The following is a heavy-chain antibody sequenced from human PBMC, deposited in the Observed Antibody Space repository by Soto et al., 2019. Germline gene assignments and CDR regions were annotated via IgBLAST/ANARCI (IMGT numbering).Heavy chain of an antibody. D-gene: IGHD1-7*01. CDR2: IYYSGNT. V-gene: IGHV4-30-4*01. CDR3: ARRQEAGTTSGYYYYYGMDV. J-gene: IGHJ6*02. CDR1: GGSISSGYYY. Sequence: SETLSLTCSVSGGSISSGYYYWSWIRQPPGKGLEWIGNIYYSGNTYYNPSLKSRLIISIDTSKNQFSLKVGSVTAEDTAVYYCARRQEAGTTSGYYYYYGMDVWGQGTTVTVSS.